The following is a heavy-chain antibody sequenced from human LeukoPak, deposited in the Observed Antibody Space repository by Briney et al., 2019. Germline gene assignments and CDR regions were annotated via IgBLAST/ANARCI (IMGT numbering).Heavy chain of an antibody. D-gene: IGHD4-11*01. CDR3: ARPTVTTGVDAFDI. CDR2: IKQDGSEK. Sequence: PGGSLRLSCAASGFIFSSYWMIWVRQAPGKGLEWVANIKQDGSEKYYVDSVKGRFTISRDNAKNSLYLQMNSLRVEDTAVYYCARPTVTTGVDAFDIWGRGTMVTVSS. CDR1: GFIFSSYW. J-gene: IGHJ3*02. V-gene: IGHV3-7*01.